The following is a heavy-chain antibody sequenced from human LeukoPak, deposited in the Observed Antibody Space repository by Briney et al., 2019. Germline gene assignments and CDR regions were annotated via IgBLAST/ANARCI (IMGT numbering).Heavy chain of an antibody. D-gene: IGHD6-13*01. J-gene: IGHJ4*02. CDR2: ISSSSSYI. Sequence: GGSLRLSCAASGFTFSSYSMNWVRQAPGKGLEWASSISSSSSYIYYADSVKGRFTISRDNAKNSLYLQMNSLRAEDTAVYYCARDPPVDSSSWFHWGQGTLVTVSS. CDR3: ARDPPVDSSSWFH. CDR1: GFTFSSYS. V-gene: IGHV3-21*01.